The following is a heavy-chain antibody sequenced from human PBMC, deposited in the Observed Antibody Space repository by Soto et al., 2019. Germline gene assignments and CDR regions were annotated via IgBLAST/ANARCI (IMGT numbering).Heavy chain of an antibody. V-gene: IGHV3-11*05. Sequence: QVQLVESGGGLVKPGGSLRLSCAASGFTFSDYYMSWIRQAPGKGLEWVSYISSSSSYTNYADSVKGRFTISRDNAKNSLYLQMNSLRAEDTAVYYCARTIAAAGGRRYFDLWGRGTPVTVSS. D-gene: IGHD6-13*01. CDR3: ARTIAAAGGRRYFDL. CDR2: ISSSSSYT. J-gene: IGHJ2*01. CDR1: GFTFSDYY.